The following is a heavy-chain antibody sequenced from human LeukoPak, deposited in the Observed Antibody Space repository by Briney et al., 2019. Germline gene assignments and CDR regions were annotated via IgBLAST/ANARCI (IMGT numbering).Heavy chain of an antibody. D-gene: IGHD6-13*01. CDR2: ISYDGSNK. Sequence: GRSLRLSCAASGFTFSSYAMHWVRQAPGKGLEWVAVISYDGSNKYYADSVKGRFTISRDNSKNTLYLQMNSLRAEDTAVYYCAKAPPLGSPDYWGQGTLVTVSS. CDR3: AKAPPLGSPDY. CDR1: GFTFSSYA. V-gene: IGHV3-30-3*01. J-gene: IGHJ4*02.